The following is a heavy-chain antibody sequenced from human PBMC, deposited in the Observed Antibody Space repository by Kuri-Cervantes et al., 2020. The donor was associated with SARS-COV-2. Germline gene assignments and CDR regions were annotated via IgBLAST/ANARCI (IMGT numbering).Heavy chain of an antibody. CDR3: ARRGAVAGTVPFFDY. V-gene: IGHV4-39*01. J-gene: IGHJ4*02. Sequence: SFTVTDGSISSSSYYWGWIRQPPGKGLEWIGSIYYSGSTYYNPSLKSRVTISVDTSKNQFSLKLSSVTAADTAVYYCARRGAVAGTVPFFDYWGQGTLVTVSS. CDR2: IYYSGST. CDR1: DGSISSSSYY. D-gene: IGHD6-19*01.